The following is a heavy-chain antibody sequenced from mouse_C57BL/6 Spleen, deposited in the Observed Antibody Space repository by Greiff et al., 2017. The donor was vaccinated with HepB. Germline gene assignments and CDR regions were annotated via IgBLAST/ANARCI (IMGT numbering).Heavy chain of an antibody. CDR1: GFSFNTYA. J-gene: IGHJ1*03. Sequence: EVQLVESGGGLVQPKGSLKLSCAASGFSFNTYAMNWVRQAPGKGLEWVARIRSKSNNYATYYADSVKDRFTISRDDSESMLYLQMNNLKTEDTAMYYCVRGVYYYGSSHWYFDVWGTGTTVTVSS. CDR3: VRGVYYYGSSHWYFDV. CDR2: IRSKSNNYAT. V-gene: IGHV10-1*01. D-gene: IGHD1-1*01.